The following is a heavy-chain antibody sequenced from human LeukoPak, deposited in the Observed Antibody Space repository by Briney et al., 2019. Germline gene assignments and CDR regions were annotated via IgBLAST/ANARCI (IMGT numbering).Heavy chain of an antibody. V-gene: IGHV1-18*01. CDR2: TSADNENV. J-gene: IGHJ6*02. D-gene: IGHD3-10*01. CDR3: ARYYYGSGATEGMDV. Sequence: ASVKVSCKPSGYAFTSYGISWVRQAPGQGLEWMGWTSADNENVKYLQKFQGRVTMTTDTSTSTAYMELRSLRSDDTAVYYCARYYYGSGATEGMDVWGQGTTVTVSS. CDR1: GYAFTSYG.